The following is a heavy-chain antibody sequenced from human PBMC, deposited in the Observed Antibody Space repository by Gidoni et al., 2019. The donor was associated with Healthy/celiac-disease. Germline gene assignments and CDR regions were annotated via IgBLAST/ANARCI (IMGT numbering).Heavy chain of an antibody. D-gene: IGHD6-19*01. V-gene: IGHV3-23*01. CDR2: ISGSGGST. CDR3: AKDQFSSGWDYYYYGMDV. J-gene: IGHJ6*02. CDR1: GFTFSSYA. Sequence: EVQLLESGGGLVQPGGSLRLSCAASGFTFSSYAMSWVRQAPGKGLEWVSAISGSGGSTYYADSVKGRFTISRDNSKNTLYLQMNSLRAEDTAVYYCAKDQFSSGWDYYYYGMDVWGQGTTVTVSS.